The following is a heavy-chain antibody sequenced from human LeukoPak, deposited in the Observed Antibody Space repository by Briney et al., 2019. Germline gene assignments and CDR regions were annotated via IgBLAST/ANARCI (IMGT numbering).Heavy chain of an antibody. CDR2: ISAYNGNT. V-gene: IGHV1-18*01. D-gene: IGHD3-3*01. Sequence: ASVKVSCKASGYTFTSYGISWVRQAPGQVLEWMGWISAYNGNTNYAQKLQGRVTMTTDTSTSTAYMELRSLRPDDTAVYYCARGTYYDFWSGYFMGIDQDAFDIWGQGTMVTVSS. CDR3: ARGTYYDFWSGYFMGIDQDAFDI. CDR1: GYTFTSYG. J-gene: IGHJ3*02.